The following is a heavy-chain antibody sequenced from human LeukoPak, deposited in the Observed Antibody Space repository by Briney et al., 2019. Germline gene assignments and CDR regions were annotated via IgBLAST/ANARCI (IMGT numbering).Heavy chain of an antibody. CDR2: IYHSGST. Sequence: SETLSLTCAVSGYSISSGYYWGWIRQPPGKGLEWIGSIYHSGSTYYNPSLKSRVTISVGTSKNQFSLKLSSVTAADTAVYYCARRGSGLVVAATPWFDPWGQGTLVTVSS. CDR3: ARRGSGLVVAATPWFDP. J-gene: IGHJ5*02. V-gene: IGHV4-38-2*01. D-gene: IGHD2-15*01. CDR1: GYSISSGYY.